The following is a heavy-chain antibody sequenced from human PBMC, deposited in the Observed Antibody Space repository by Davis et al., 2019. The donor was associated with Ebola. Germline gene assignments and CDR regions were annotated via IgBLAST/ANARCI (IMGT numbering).Heavy chain of an antibody. J-gene: IGHJ6*02. V-gene: IGHV1-46*01. CDR3: ARDGITIFVDGMDV. CDR2: INPSGGST. D-gene: IGHD3-3*01. CDR1: GYTFTSYG. Sequence: ASVKVSCKASGYTFTSYGISWVRQAPGQGLEWMGIINPSGGSTSYAQKFQGRVTMTRDTSTSTVYMELSSLRSEDTAVYYCARDGITIFVDGMDVWGQGTTVTVSS.